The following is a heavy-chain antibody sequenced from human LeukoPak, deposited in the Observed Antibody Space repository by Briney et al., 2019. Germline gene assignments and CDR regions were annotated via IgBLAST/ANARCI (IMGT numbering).Heavy chain of an antibody. J-gene: IGHJ3*02. D-gene: IGHD3-22*01. CDR2: INLDGSQK. Sequence: GSLRLSCAASGFTFSNYWMAWVRQAPGKGPEWVANINLDGSQKYYVDSVKGRFTISRDNAENSLYLQMNSLRAEDTAVYYCARPFGPYYYDSSGYDDAFDIWGQGTMVTVSS. CDR1: GFTFSNYW. CDR3: ARPFGPYYYDSSGYDDAFDI. V-gene: IGHV3-7*03.